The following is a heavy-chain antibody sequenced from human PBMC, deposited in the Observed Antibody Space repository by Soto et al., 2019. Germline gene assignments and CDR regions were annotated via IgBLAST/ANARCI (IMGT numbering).Heavy chain of an antibody. CDR1: GFTFDDYF. D-gene: IGHD1-20*01. J-gene: IGHJ6*02. V-gene: IGHV3-23*01. CDR2: INKNGGKA. CDR3: AKDLHWYGMDV. Sequence: EVQLLESGGGLVQPGESLRLSCAASGFTFDDYFMNWVRQAPGKGLEWVTGINKNGGKAQYAGSVGGRLTISRDNARNTLYLQMNSLRAEDTALYYCAKDLHWYGMDVWGQGTTVTVSS.